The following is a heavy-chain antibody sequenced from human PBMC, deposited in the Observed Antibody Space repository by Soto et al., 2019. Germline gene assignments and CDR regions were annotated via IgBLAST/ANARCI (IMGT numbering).Heavy chain of an antibody. J-gene: IGHJ4*02. CDR1: GFTFSSYS. CDR2: ISSSSSTI. CDR3: AREIAAAGTWWIDY. Sequence: EVQLVESGGGLVQPGGSLRLSCAASGFTFSSYSMNWVRQAPGKGLEWVSYISSSSSTIYYADSVKGRFTISRDNAKNSLYLQMNSLRDEDTAVYYCAREIAAAGTWWIDYWGQGTLVTVSS. D-gene: IGHD6-13*01. V-gene: IGHV3-48*02.